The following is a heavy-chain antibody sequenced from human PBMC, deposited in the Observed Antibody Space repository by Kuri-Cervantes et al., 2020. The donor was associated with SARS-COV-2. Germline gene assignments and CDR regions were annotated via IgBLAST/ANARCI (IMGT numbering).Heavy chain of an antibody. CDR2: ISRSGSSL. CDR3: ARVVRGVSVHWFDP. D-gene: IGHD3-10*01. Sequence: GESLKISCVVSGFNFNLYGMNWVRQAPGKGPEWISYISRSGSSLYYADSVKGRFTISRDNANNSLYLQMNRLRGEDAAVYYCARVVRGVSVHWFDPWGQGTLVTVSS. J-gene: IGHJ5*02. V-gene: IGHV3-48*01. CDR1: GFNFNLYG.